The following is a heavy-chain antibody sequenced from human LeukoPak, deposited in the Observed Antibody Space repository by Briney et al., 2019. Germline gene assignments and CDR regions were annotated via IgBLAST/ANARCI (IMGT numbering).Heavy chain of an antibody. Sequence: SETLSLTCAVYGGSISGYYWSWIRQPPGKGLEWIGEINHSGSTNYNPSLKSRVTISADTSKNQFSLKLSSVTAADTAVYYCASFGRSRNYYYYYMDVWGKGTTVTVSS. CDR3: ASFGRSRNYYYYYMDV. CDR1: GGSISGYY. D-gene: IGHD3-10*01. CDR2: INHSGST. V-gene: IGHV4-34*01. J-gene: IGHJ6*03.